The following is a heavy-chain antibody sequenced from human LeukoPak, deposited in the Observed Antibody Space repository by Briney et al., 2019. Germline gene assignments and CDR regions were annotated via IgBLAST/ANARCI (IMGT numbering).Heavy chain of an antibody. D-gene: IGHD6-19*01. J-gene: IGHJ4*02. CDR2: ISYDGSNK. CDR1: GFTFSSYA. CDR3: ARDHSVAGRGPIDY. Sequence: GRSLRLSCAAPGFTFSSYAMHWVRQAPGKGLEWVAVISYDGSNKYYADSVKGRFTISRDNSKNTLYLQMNSLRAEDTAVYYCARDHSVAGRGPIDYWGQGTLVTVSS. V-gene: IGHV3-30-3*01.